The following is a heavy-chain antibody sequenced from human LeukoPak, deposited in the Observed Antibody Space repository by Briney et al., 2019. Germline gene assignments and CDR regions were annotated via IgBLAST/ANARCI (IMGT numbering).Heavy chain of an antibody. CDR2: ISHSGST. Sequence: SETLSLTCAVYGGSFSPYYWSWIRQPPGKGLEWIGEISHSGSTNYNPSLKSRVTISVDTSKNQFSLKLSSVTAADTAVYYCARGGFYCGGDCYVDYWGQGTLVTVSS. V-gene: IGHV4-34*01. J-gene: IGHJ4*02. D-gene: IGHD2-21*02. CDR3: ARGGFYCGGDCYVDY. CDR1: GGSFSPYY.